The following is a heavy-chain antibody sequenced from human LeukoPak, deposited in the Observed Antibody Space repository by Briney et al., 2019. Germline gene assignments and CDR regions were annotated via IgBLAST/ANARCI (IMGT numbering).Heavy chain of an antibody. J-gene: IGHJ4*02. Sequence: GASVKVSCKASGYTFTSYGISWVRQAPGQGLEWMGRIIPILGIANYAQKFQGRVTITADKSTSTAYMELSSLRSEDTAVYYCARCEHRAHYFDWGQGTLVTVSS. CDR2: IIPILGIA. V-gene: IGHV1-69*04. CDR1: GYTFTSYG. D-gene: IGHD3-10*01. CDR3: ARCEHRAHYFD.